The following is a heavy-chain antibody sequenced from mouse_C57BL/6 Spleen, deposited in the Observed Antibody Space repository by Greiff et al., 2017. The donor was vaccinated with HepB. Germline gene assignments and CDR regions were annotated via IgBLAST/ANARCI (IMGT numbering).Heavy chain of an antibody. D-gene: IGHD2-4*01. Sequence: QVQLQQSGAELARPGASVKMSCKASGYTFTSYTMHWVKQRPGQGLEWIGYINPSSGYTKYNQKFKDKATLTADKSSSTAYMQLSSLTSEDSAVDYCAREDDYDAWFAYWGQGTLVTVSA. CDR3: AREDDYDAWFAY. V-gene: IGHV1-4*01. J-gene: IGHJ3*01. CDR2: INPSSGYT. CDR1: GYTFTSYT.